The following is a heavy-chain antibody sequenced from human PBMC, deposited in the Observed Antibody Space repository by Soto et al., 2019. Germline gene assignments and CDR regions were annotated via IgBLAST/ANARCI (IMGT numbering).Heavy chain of an antibody. D-gene: IGHD1-1*01. J-gene: IGHJ4*02. V-gene: IGHV4-39*01. CDR3: ARHSEPYVSIWYRLNS. Sequence: PSETLSLTCIVSGGSISSTRNYWAWIRQSPGKGLEWIGTISHSGTTYDNPSLKSRFTISADRSTNQLSLKVFSVAAADTAMYTCARHSEPYVSIWYRLNSWGPGMLVTVS. CDR2: ISHSGTT. CDR1: GGSISSTRNY.